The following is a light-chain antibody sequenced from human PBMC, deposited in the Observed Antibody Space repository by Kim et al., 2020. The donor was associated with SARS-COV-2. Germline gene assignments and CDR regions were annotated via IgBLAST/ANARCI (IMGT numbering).Light chain of an antibody. CDR1: SSDVAGYNY. J-gene: IGLJ2*01. CDR2: DGS. Sequence: GQSITLSCTGISSDVAGYNYVAWYQQHPGKAPKLIVYDGSKRPSGVSNRFSGSQSANTASLTISGLQAEDEVYYYCSSYRSRSTLVFGGGTKVTVL. V-gene: IGLV2-14*03. CDR3: SSYRSRSTLV.